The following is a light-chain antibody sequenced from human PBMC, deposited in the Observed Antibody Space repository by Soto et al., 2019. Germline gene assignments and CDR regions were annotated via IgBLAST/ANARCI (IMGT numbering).Light chain of an antibody. V-gene: IGLV1-47*02. J-gene: IGLJ1*01. CDR2: SNN. Sequence: QSVLTQPPSASGTPGQRVFISCSGSSSNIGGTNYAYWYQQLPGAAPKLLMHSNNLRPSGVPERISGSKSGTSASLAISGLRSEDEADYYCAAWDDIVNGYVFGTGTKLTVL. CDR1: SSNIGGTNY. CDR3: AAWDDIVNGYV.